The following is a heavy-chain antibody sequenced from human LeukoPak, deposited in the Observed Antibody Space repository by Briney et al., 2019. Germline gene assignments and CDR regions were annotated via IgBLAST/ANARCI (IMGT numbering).Heavy chain of an antibody. CDR2: ISSSSSTI. V-gene: IGHV3-48*01. D-gene: IGHD3-3*01. Sequence: PGGSLRLSCAASGFTFSSYSMNWVRQAPGKGLEWVSYISSSSSTIYYAYSVKGLFTISRDNAKNSLYLQMNSLRAEDTAVYYCATVYYDFWSGYPHDAFDIWGQGTMVTVSS. CDR1: GFTFSSYS. J-gene: IGHJ3*02. CDR3: ATVYYDFWSGYPHDAFDI.